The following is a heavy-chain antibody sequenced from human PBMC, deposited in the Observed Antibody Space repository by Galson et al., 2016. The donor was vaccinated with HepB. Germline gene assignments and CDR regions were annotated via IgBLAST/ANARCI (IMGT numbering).Heavy chain of an antibody. CDR1: GFTFSSYN. V-gene: IGHV3-21*01. Sequence: SLRLSCAASGFTFSSYNINWVRQAPGKGLEWVSSISSSSSYIYYADSVKGRFTISRDNAKNSLYLQMNSLRAEDTAVYYCASLSLEPNYYGMDVWGQGTTVTVSS. CDR3: ASLSLEPNYYGMDV. D-gene: IGHD1-1*01. J-gene: IGHJ6*02. CDR2: ISSSSSYI.